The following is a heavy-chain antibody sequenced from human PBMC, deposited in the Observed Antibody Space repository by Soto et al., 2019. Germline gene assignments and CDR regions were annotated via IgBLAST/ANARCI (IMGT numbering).Heavy chain of an antibody. CDR2: IQYDGQIQ. D-gene: IGHD6-13*01. Sequence: QVQLVESGGGVVQPGRSLRLSCAASGFIFSKFGMHWVRHAPGKGLEWVAAIQYDGQIQKYADSVKGRFIISRDNSKNTVYLQMNSLRAEDTAVYHCARIGYSSSRANFDLWGQGTPVTASS. CDR1: GFIFSKFG. CDR3: ARIGYSSSRANFDL. V-gene: IGHV3-33*01. J-gene: IGHJ4*02.